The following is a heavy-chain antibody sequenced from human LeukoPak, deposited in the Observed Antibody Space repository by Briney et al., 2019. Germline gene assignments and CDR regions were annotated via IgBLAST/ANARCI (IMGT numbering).Heavy chain of an antibody. V-gene: IGHV4-61*02. J-gene: IGHJ4*02. CDR1: GGSISSGSYY. CDR2: IYTSGST. D-gene: IGHD6-6*01. CDR3: ARSKARSGLFFFDY. Sequence: PSETLSLTCTVSGGSISSGSYYWSWIRQPAGKGLEWIGRIYTSGSTNYNPSLKSRVTISVDTSKNQFSLKLSSVTAADTAVYYCARSKARSGLFFFDYWGQGTLVTVSS.